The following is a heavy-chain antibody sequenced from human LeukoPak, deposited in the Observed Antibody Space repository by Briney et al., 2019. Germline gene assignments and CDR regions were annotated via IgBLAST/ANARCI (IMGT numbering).Heavy chain of an antibody. V-gene: IGHV1-24*01. CDR2: FDPEDGET. Sequence: GSVKVSCKVSGYTLTELSMHWVRQAPGKGLEWMRGFDPEDGETIYAQKFQGRVTMTEDTSTDTAYMELSSLRSEDTAVYYCATQGRVWGSYHYFDYWGQGTLVTVSS. CDR1: GYTLTELS. CDR3: ATQGRVWGSYHYFDY. D-gene: IGHD3-16*02. J-gene: IGHJ4*02.